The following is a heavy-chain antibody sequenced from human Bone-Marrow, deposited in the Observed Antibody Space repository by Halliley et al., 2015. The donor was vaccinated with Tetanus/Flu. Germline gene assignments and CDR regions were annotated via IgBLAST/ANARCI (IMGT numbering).Heavy chain of an antibody. J-gene: IGHJ6*02. CDR2: ET. D-gene: IGHD6-13*01. V-gene: IGHV3-13*01. Sequence: ETYYPDSVKGRFTISRENAKNSLYLQMNSLRAGDTAVYYCARRQSSSWYGSYFYGMDVWGQGTPVTVSS. CDR3: ARRQSSSWYGSYFYGMDV.